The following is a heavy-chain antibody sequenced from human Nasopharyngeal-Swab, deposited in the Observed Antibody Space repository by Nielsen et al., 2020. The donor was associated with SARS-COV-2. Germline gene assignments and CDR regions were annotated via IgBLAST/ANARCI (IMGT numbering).Heavy chain of an antibody. CDR2: IHPSNSNT. Sequence: ASVTVSCKASGYTFTSYGISWVRQAPCQGLEWMGWIHPSNSNTNYAQKLQGRATMTTDTSTSTAYLKLRSLRSNDTAVYYCARDQADIVVVIANDAFDIWGQGTMVTVSS. V-gene: IGHV1-18*01. CDR1: GYTFTSYG. J-gene: IGHJ3*02. CDR3: ARDQADIVVVIANDAFDI. D-gene: IGHD2-21*01.